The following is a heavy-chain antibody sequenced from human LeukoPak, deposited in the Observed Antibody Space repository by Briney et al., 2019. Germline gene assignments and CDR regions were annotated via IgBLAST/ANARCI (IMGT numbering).Heavy chain of an antibody. J-gene: IGHJ4*02. D-gene: IGHD1-26*01. CDR2: INPNSGGT. V-gene: IGHV1-2*02. CDR3: ASDGARGGSYYSAFDY. CDR1: GYTFTGYY. Sequence: ASVKVSCKASGYTFTGYYMHWVRQAPGQGLEWMGWINPNSGGTNYAQKFQGRVTMTRDTSISTAYMELSRLRSDDTAVYYCASDGARGGSYYSAFDYWGQGTLVTVSS.